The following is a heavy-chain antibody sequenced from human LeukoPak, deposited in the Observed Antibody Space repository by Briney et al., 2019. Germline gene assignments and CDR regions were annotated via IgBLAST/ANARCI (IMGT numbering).Heavy chain of an antibody. CDR2: ISYDGSNK. CDR3: AKDSDGYDYFDY. J-gene: IGHJ4*02. V-gene: IGHV3-30*18. CDR1: GFTFSSYG. Sequence: GRPLRLSCAASGFTFSSYGMHWVRQAPGKGLEWVAVISYDGSNKYYADSVKGRFTISRDNSKNTLYLQMNSLRAEDAAVYYCAKDSDGYDYFDYWGQGTLVTVSS. D-gene: IGHD5-12*01.